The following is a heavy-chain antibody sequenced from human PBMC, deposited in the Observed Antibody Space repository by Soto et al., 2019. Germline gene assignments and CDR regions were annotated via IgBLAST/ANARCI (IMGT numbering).Heavy chain of an antibody. CDR2: ISGSGGST. V-gene: IGHV3-23*01. CDR1: GFTFSSYA. CDR3: AKVLGGGYPGGTNAFDI. J-gene: IGHJ3*02. D-gene: IGHD3-16*01. Sequence: GGSLRLSCAASGFTFSSYAMSWVRQAPGKGLEWVSAISGSGGSTYYADSVKGRFTISRDNSKNTLYLQMNSLRAEDTAVYYCAKVLGGGYPGGTNAFDIWGQGTMVTVSS.